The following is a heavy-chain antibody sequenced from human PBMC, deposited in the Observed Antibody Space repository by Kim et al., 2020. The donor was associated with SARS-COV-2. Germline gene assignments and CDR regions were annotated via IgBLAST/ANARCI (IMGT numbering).Heavy chain of an antibody. Sequence: SETLSLTCTVSGGSISSYYWSWIRQPPGKGLEWIGYIYYSGSTNYNPSLKSRVTISVDTSKNQFSLKLSSVTAADTAVYYCARQYYYYDSSGYYYYYYYMDVWGKGTTVTVSS. CDR3: ARQYYYYDSSGYYYYYYYMDV. J-gene: IGHJ6*03. CDR2: IYYSGST. CDR1: GGSISSYY. V-gene: IGHV4-59*08. D-gene: IGHD3-22*01.